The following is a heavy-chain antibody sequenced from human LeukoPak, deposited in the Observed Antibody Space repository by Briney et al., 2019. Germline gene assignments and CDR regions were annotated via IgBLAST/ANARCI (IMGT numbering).Heavy chain of an antibody. D-gene: IGHD3-22*01. V-gene: IGHV4-30-4*08. CDR1: GGSISSGDYY. CDR2: IYYSGST. CDR3: ARVPNYYDSSGYYFDY. Sequence: SETLSLTCTVSGGSISSGDYYWSWIRQPPGKGLEWIGYIYYSGSTYYNPSLKSRVTISVDTSKNQFSLKLSSVTAADTAVYYCARVPNYYDSSGYYFDYWGQGTLVTVSS. J-gene: IGHJ4*02.